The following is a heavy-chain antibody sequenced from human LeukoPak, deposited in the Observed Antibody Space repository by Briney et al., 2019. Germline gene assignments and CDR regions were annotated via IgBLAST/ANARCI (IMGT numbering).Heavy chain of an antibody. CDR1: GGTFSSYA. Sequence: SVKVSCKASGGTFSSYAISWVRQAPGQGLEWMGGIIPIFGTANYAQKFQGRVTITTDESTSTAYMELSSLRSEDTAVYYCARDPLSYSSGWEPYIQHWGQGTLVTVSS. CDR2: IIPIFGTA. J-gene: IGHJ1*01. CDR3: ARDPLSYSSGWEPYIQH. V-gene: IGHV1-69*05. D-gene: IGHD6-19*01.